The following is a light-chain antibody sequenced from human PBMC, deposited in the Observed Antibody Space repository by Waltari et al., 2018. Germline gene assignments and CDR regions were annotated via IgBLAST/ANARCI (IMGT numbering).Light chain of an antibody. J-gene: IGLJ1*01. Sequence: TSSDVGSYNAVSWYQKHPGKAPKLMIYEVTKRPSGISYRFSGSKSGNTASLTISGLQAEDEADYYCCSYASTDSYVFGTGTKVTVL. CDR3: CSYASTDSYV. CDR1: SSDVGSYNA. CDR2: EVT. V-gene: IGLV2-23*02.